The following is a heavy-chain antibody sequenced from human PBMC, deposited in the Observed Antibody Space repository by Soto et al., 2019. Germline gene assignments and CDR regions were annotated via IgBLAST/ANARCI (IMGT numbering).Heavy chain of an antibody. D-gene: IGHD5-18*01. CDR3: ATQKIQLWASDAFDI. Sequence: QLQLQASGPGLVKPSETLSLTCTVSGGSISSSSYYWGWIRQPPGKGLEWIGSIYYSGSTYYNPSHKSRVTTSEDTYKNQYSLKLSSVTAADTAVYYCATQKIQLWASDAFDIWGQGTMVTVSS. CDR1: GGSISSSSYY. J-gene: IGHJ3*02. CDR2: IYYSGST. V-gene: IGHV4-39*01.